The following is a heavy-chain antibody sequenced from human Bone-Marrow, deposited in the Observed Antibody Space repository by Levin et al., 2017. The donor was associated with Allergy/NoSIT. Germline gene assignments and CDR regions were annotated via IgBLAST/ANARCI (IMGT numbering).Heavy chain of an antibody. V-gene: IGHV3-23*01. CDR1: GFHFTTHA. J-gene: IGHJ5*02. CDR2: ISGSGDST. CDR3: ARDRVVVVGLFQS. Sequence: GGSLRLSCAASGFHFTTHAMSWVRQAPGQGLEWVSAISGSGDSTFYSESVKGRFTISRDNSKNTSSLQMNNLRAEDTGIYYCARDRVVVVGLFQSWGQGTQVTVSS. D-gene: IGHD2-15*01.